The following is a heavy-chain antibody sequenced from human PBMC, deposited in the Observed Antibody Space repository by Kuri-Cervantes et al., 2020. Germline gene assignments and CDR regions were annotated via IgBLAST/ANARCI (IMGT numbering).Heavy chain of an antibody. CDR3: AKDRGLDITAVTTPDY. D-gene: IGHD4-17*01. CDR2: ITSSSYYI. V-gene: IGHV3-21*01. CDR1: GFTFSSYS. J-gene: IGHJ4*02. Sequence: GESLKISCAASGFTFSSYSMNWVRQAPGKGLEWVSSITSSSYYIYYADSVKGRFTISRDNAKNSLYLQMNSLRAEDTAVYYCAKDRGLDITAVTTPDYWGQGTLVTVSS.